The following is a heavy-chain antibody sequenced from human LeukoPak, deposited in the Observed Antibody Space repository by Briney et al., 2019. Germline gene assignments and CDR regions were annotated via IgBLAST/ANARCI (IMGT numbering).Heavy chain of an antibody. J-gene: IGHJ4*02. Sequence: GGSLRLSCAASGFTFSSYAMSWVRQAPGKGLEWVSSISGSGNRTYYADSVKGRFTISRDNSKNTLYLHMNRLRAEDTAVYFCAYLDSSGYYYGRLRYWGQGTPVTVSS. V-gene: IGHV3-23*01. CDR2: ISGSGNRT. CDR3: AYLDSSGYYYGRLRY. CDR1: GFTFSSYA. D-gene: IGHD3-22*01.